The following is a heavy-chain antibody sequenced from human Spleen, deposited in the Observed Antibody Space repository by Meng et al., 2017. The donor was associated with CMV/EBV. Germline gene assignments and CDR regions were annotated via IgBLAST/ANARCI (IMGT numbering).Heavy chain of an antibody. Sequence: ASVKVSCKASGYTFTSYGISWVRQAPGQGLEWMGWISAYNGKTNYAQKLQGRVTMTTDTSTSTAYMELRSLRSDDTAGYYCAGTYYDIFTGYYSPYYWGQGTLVTVSS. CDR1: GYTFTSYG. CDR3: AGTYYDIFTGYYSPYY. D-gene: IGHD3-9*01. J-gene: IGHJ4*02. CDR2: ISAYNGKT. V-gene: IGHV1-18*01.